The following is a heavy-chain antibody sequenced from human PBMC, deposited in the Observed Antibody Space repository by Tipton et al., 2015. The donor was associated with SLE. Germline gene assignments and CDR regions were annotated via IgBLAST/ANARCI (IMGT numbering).Heavy chain of an antibody. D-gene: IGHD3-3*01. Sequence: LRLSCTVSGGSIRGYYWSWIRQPPGNGLEWIGCISHSGSAIYNPSLKSRVTISIDTSKNQVSLKVSSVTAADTAVYYCAREPRSGYHDYWGQGTLVIVSS. V-gene: IGHV4-59*01. CDR1: GGSIRGYY. CDR3: AREPRSGYHDY. J-gene: IGHJ4*02. CDR2: ISHSGSA.